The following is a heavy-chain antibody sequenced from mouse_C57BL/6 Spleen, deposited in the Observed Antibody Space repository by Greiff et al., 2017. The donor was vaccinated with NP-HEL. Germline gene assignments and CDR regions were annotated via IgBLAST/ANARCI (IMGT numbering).Heavy chain of an antibody. V-gene: IGHV1-81*01. J-gene: IGHJ3*01. CDR2: IYPRSGNT. CDR1: GYTFTSYG. Sequence: QVQLQQSGAELARPGASVKLSCKASGYTFTSYGISWVKQRTGQGLEWIGEIYPRSGNTYYNEKFKGKATLTADKSSSTAYMELRSLTSEDSAVYFCARSNWTAWFAYWGQGTLVTVSA. CDR3: ARSNWTAWFAY. D-gene: IGHD4-1*01.